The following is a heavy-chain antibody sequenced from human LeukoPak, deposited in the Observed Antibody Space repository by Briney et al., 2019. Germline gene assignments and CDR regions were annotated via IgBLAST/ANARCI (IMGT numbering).Heavy chain of an antibody. CDR2: MNPNSGNT. D-gene: IGHD3-10*01. Sequence: ASVKVSCKASGYTFTSDDINWLRQATGQGLEWMGWMNPNSGNTAYAQKFRGRVTMTRNTSITTAYMELSSLTSEDTAVYYCARGPPKDFGSGSSWFDPWGQGALVTVSS. CDR3: ARGPPKDFGSGSSWFDP. J-gene: IGHJ5*02. V-gene: IGHV1-8*01. CDR1: GYTFTSDD.